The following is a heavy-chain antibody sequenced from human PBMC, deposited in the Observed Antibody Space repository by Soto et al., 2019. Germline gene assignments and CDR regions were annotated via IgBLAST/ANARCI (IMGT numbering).Heavy chain of an antibody. CDR1: GFTFNNNA. CDR3: ARADRTMGASVD. D-gene: IGHD1-26*01. CDR2: ISYDGGNK. J-gene: IGHJ4*02. V-gene: IGHV3-30-3*01. Sequence: QVQLVESGGGVVQPGRSLRLSCAASGFTFNNNAMHWVRQAPGKGLEWVAVISYDGGNKYYADSVKGRFTISRDNSKNTLFLEMNSLSGEDTAVYYCARADRTMGASVDWGQGTLVTVSS.